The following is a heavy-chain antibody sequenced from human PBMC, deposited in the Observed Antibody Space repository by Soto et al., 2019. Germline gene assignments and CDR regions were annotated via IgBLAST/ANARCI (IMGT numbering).Heavy chain of an antibody. D-gene: IGHD3-22*01. V-gene: IGHV3-53*01. Sequence: EVQLLESGGGLVRPGGSLRLSCAASGFTVSSNYMSWVRQAPGKGLEWVSVIYSGGSTYYADSVKGRFTISRDNSKNTLYLQMNSLRAEDTAVYYCAREHYYDSSGYYYFYFDYWGQGTLVTVSS. CDR1: GFTVSSNY. CDR2: IYSGGST. CDR3: AREHYYDSSGYYYFYFDY. J-gene: IGHJ4*02.